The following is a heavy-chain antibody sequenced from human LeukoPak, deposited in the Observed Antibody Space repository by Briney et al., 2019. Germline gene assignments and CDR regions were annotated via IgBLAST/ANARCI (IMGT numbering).Heavy chain of an antibody. CDR3: TTDPRFDIAAATTQLFDY. V-gene: IGHV3-15*01. D-gene: IGHD6-13*01. Sequence: GGSLRLSCAASGFTFSNAWMSWVRQAPGKGLEWVGRIKSKTDGGTTDYAAPVKGRFTISRDDSKNTLYLQMNSLKTEDTAVYYCTTDPRFDIAAATTQLFDYWGQGTLVTVSS. CDR1: GFTFSNAW. CDR2: IKSKTDGGTT. J-gene: IGHJ4*02.